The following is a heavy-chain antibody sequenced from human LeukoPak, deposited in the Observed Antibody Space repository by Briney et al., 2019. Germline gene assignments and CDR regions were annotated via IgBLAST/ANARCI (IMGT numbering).Heavy chain of an antibody. CDR1: GGSIFSSNW. CDR3: ARGEMATIEDAFDI. J-gene: IGHJ3*02. V-gene: IGHV4-4*02. Sequence: SGTLSLTCAVSGGSIFSSNWWSWVRQPPGKGLEWIGQIFHSGSTSYSPSLKSRVTISVDTSKNQFSLRLSSVTAADTAVYYCARGEMATIEDAFDIWGQGTMVTVSS. CDR2: IFHSGST. D-gene: IGHD5-24*01.